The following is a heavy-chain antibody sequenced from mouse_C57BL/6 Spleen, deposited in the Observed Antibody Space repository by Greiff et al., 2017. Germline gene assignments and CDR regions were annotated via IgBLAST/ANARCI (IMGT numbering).Heavy chain of an antibody. CDR1: GYTFTSYW. D-gene: IGHD3-2*02. J-gene: IGHJ3*01. V-gene: IGHV1-69*01. CDR3: ARDSSGYVRFAY. Sequence: QVQLQQPGAELVMPGASVKLSCKASGYTFTSYWMHWVKQRPGQGLEWIGEIDPSDSYTNYNQKFKGKSTLTVDKSSSTAYMQLSSLTSEDSAVYYCARDSSGYVRFAYWCQGTLLTVSA. CDR2: IDPSDSYT.